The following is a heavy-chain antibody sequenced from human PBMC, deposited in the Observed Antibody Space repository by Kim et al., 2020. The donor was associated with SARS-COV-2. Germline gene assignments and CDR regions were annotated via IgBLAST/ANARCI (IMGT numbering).Heavy chain of an antibody. D-gene: IGHD5-18*01. CDR3: VRDPAPNTPMATTYYP. CDR1: GFTFSNYA. CDR2: ISGRDSTT. V-gene: IGHV3-23*01. Sequence: GGSLRLSCAASGFTFSNYAMAWVRQAPGKGLEWVSDISGRDSTTNYADFVKGRFTIARDTSKNAVYLQMNSLRDDDTAVYYCVRDPAPNTPMATTYYPWGQGALVTVSS. J-gene: IGHJ5*02.